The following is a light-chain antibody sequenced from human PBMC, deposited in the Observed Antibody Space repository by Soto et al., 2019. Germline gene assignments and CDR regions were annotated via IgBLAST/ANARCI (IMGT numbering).Light chain of an antibody. V-gene: IGKV3-15*01. CDR3: QQYNNWPPGT. CDR1: QSVSSN. CDR2: GAS. Sequence: EIVRTQSQATLSVSPGERATLSCRASQSVSSNLAWYQQKPGQAPRLLIYGASTRATGIPARFSGSGSGTEFTLTISSLQSEDFAVYYCQQYNNWPPGTFVQGTKVEIK. J-gene: IGKJ1*01.